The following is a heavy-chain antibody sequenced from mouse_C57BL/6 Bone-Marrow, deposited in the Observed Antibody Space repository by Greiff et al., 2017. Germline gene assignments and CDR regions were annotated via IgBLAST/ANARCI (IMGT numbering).Heavy chain of an antibody. Sequence: DVMLVESGGGLVKPGGSLKLSCAASGFTFSSYTMSWVRQTPEKRLEWVATISGGGGNTYYPDSVKGRFTISRDNAKNTLYLQMSSLRSEDTALYYCARDYDGSSYDYAMDYWGQGTSVTVSS. V-gene: IGHV5-9*01. J-gene: IGHJ4*01. D-gene: IGHD1-1*01. CDR2: ISGGGGNT. CDR3: ARDYDGSSYDYAMDY. CDR1: GFTFSSYT.